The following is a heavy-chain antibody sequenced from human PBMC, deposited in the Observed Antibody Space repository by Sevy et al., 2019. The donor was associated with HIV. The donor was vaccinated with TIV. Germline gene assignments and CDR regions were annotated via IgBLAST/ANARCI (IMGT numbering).Heavy chain of an antibody. CDR2: ISSSGSNI. Sequence: GGSLRLSCATSGFTFSDYYMSWIRQAPGKGLEWVSYISSSGSNIYYADSVKGRFTVSRDNAKNSMYLQMNSLRAEDTALYYCARDLHRGLSGSTSGYWGQGTLVTVSS. CDR1: GFTFSDYY. V-gene: IGHV3-11*01. J-gene: IGHJ4*02. D-gene: IGHD3-3*01. CDR3: ARDLHRGLSGSTSGY.